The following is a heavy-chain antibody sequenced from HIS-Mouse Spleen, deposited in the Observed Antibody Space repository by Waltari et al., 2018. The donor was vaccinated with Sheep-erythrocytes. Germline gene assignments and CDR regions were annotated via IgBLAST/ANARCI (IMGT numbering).Heavy chain of an antibody. J-gene: IGHJ4*02. V-gene: IGHV2-26*01. CDR2: IFSNDEK. CDR3: ARITSYYDFWSTYNKDYFDY. CDR1: GFSLSNARMG. D-gene: IGHD3-3*01. Sequence: QVTLKESGPVLVKPTETLTLTCTVSGFSLSNARMGVSWIRQPPGKALEWLAHIFSNDEKSYSTSQKSRRTISKDTSKSQVVLTMTNMDPVDTATYYCARITSYYDFWSTYNKDYFDYWGQGTLVTVSS.